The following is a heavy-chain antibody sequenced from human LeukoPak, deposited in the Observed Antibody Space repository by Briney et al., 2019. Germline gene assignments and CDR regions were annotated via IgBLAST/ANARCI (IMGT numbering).Heavy chain of an antibody. CDR1: GGSISSYY. D-gene: IGHD3-10*01. Sequence: SETLSLTCTVSGGSISSYYWSWIRQPPGKGLEWIGYIYYSGSTNYNPSLKSRVTISVDTSKSQFSLKLSSVTAADTAVYYCARGGEYYYGSGIDYWGQGTLVTVSS. V-gene: IGHV4-59*01. CDR2: IYYSGST. J-gene: IGHJ4*02. CDR3: ARGGEYYYGSGIDY.